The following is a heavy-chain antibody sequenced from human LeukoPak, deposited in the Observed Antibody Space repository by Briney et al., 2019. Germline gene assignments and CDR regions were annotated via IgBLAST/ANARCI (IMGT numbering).Heavy chain of an antibody. V-gene: IGHV4-39*07. CDR2: IYYSGST. Sequence: SETLSLTCSVSGGSISSSSYYWGWIRQPPGKGLEWIGNIYYSGSTYYSPSLKSRVTISVDTSKNQFSLQLSSVTAADTAVYYCARAPGDVVVVSAYYFDYWGQGTLVTVSS. CDR3: ARAPGDVVVVSAYYFDY. CDR1: GGSISSSSYY. J-gene: IGHJ4*02. D-gene: IGHD2-15*01.